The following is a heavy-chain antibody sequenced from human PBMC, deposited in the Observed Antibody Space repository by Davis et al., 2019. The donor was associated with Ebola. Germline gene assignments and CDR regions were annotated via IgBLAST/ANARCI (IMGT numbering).Heavy chain of an antibody. V-gene: IGHV3-23*01. CDR3: AKDRGMVRVYYFDY. D-gene: IGHD3-10*01. Sequence: GVLKISCAASGFTFSSYAMSWVRQAPGKGLEWVSAISGSGGSTYYADSVKGRFTISRDNSKNTLYLQMNSLRAEDTAVYYCAKDRGMVRVYYFDYWGQGTLVTVSS. J-gene: IGHJ4*02. CDR1: GFTFSSYA. CDR2: ISGSGGST.